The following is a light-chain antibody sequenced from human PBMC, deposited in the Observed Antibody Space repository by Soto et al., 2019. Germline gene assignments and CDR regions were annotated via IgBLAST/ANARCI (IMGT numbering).Light chain of an antibody. CDR2: KAS. V-gene: IGKV2-30*01. CDR3: KQGTHWPWT. CDR1: QSLVFSDGNSY. J-gene: IGKJ1*01. Sequence: DVVMTQSPLSLPVALGQPAAISCRSSQSLVFSDGNSYLNWFQQRPGQSPRRLIYKASNRDPGVPDRFSGSGSGTDFTLKITREEAEDVGVYYCKQGTHWPWTFGQGTKVDIK.